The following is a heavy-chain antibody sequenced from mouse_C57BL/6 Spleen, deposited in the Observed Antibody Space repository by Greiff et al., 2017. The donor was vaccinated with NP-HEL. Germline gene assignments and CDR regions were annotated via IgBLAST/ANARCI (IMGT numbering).Heavy chain of an antibody. V-gene: IGHV1-50*01. CDR2: IDPSDSYT. Sequence: VQLQQPGAELVKPGASVKLSCKASGYTFTSYWMQWVKQRPGQGLEWIGEIDPSDSYTNYNQKFKGKATLTVDTSSSTAYMQLSSLTSEDSAVYYCAEGDYSFAYWGQGTLVTVSA. CDR1: GYTFTSYW. D-gene: IGHD1-1*01. CDR3: AEGDYSFAY. J-gene: IGHJ3*01.